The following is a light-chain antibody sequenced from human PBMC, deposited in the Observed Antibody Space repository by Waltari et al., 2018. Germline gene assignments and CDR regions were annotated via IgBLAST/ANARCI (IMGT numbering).Light chain of an antibody. Sequence: WDQQKPCQSPLLVIYQDPNRPSGIPERFSGSKSGNAATLTISGTQAMDEADYYCQALGTGAWVFGGGTKLTVL. J-gene: IGLJ3*02. V-gene: IGLV3-1*01. CDR3: QALGTGAWV. CDR2: QDP.